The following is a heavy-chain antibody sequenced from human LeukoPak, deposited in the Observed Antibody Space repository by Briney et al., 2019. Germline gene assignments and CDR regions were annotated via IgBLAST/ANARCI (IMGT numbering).Heavy chain of an antibody. CDR2: ISSSGSTI. CDR3: ARSGYDSFDY. CDR1: GFTFSSYE. D-gene: IGHD5-12*01. Sequence: PGGSLRLSCAASGFTFSSYEMNWVRQAPGKGLERVSYISSSGSTIYYADSVKGRFTISRDNAKNSLYLQMNSLRAEDTAVYYCARSGYDSFDYWGQGTLVTVSS. V-gene: IGHV3-48*03. J-gene: IGHJ4*02.